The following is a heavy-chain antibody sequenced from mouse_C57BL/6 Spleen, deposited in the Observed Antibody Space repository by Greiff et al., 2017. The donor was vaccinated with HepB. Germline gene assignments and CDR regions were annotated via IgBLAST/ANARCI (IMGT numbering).Heavy chain of an antibody. V-gene: IGHV1-53*01. J-gene: IGHJ1*03. CDR2: INPSNGGT. D-gene: IGHD2-5*01. CDR1: GYTFTSYW. CDR3: ARPYYSNYVWYFDV. Sequence: VKLQQPGTELVKPGASVKLSCKASGYTFTSYWMHWVKQRPGQGLEWIGNINPSNGGTNYNEKFKSKATLTVDKSSSTAYMQLSSLTSEDSAVYYCARPYYSNYVWYFDVWGTGTTVTVSS.